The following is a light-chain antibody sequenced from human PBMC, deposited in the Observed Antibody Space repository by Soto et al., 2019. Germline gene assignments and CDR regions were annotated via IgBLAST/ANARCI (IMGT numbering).Light chain of an antibody. J-gene: IGKJ2*01. CDR1: QSLAVSNGQTY. CDR3: MQSAHWPHT. CDR2: MVS. Sequence: DVVMTQSPLSLSVTLGQPASISCRSSQSLAVSNGQTYFFWFHQRPGQAPRRLIYMVSNRDSGVPDRFSGTWAVTDFTLKITRVEADDVGVYYCMQSAHWPHTFGQGTKLEI. V-gene: IGKV2-30*01.